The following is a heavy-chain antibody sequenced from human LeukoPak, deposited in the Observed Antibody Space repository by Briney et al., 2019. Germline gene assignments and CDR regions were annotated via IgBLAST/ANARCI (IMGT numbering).Heavy chain of an antibody. CDR3: ARDPPNWNDDAFDI. CDR2: ISAYNGNT. CDR1: GYTFTSYG. V-gene: IGHV1-18*01. D-gene: IGHD1-20*01. Sequence: GASVKVSCKASGYTFTSYGISWVRQAPGQGLEWMGWISAYNGNTNYAQKLRGRVTMTTDTSTSTAYMELRSLRSDDTAVYYCARDPPNWNDDAFDIWGQGTMVTVSS. J-gene: IGHJ3*02.